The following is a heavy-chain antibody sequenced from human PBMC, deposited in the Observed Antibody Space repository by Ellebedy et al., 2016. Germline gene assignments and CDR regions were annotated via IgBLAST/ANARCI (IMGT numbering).Heavy chain of an antibody. Sequence: ASVKVSXKASGYTFTSYYMHWVRQAPGQGLEWMGIINPSGGSTSYAQKFQGRVTMTRDTSTSTVYMELSSLRSEGTAVYYCARDRLVAGIVNYYDGMDVWGQGTTVTVSS. J-gene: IGHJ6*02. CDR3: ARDRLVAGIVNYYDGMDV. D-gene: IGHD6-19*01. CDR2: INPSGGST. V-gene: IGHV1-46*01. CDR1: GYTFTSYY.